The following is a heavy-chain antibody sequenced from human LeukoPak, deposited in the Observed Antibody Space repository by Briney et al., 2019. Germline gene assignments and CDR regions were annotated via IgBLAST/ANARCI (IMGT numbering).Heavy chain of an antibody. CDR3: ARDIGYSYGNWFDP. CDR2: INWNGGST. CDR1: GFTFDDYG. Sequence: RPGGSLRLSCAASGFTFDDYGMSWVRQAPGKGLEWVSGINWNGGSTGYADSVKGRFTISRDNAKNSLYLQMNSLRAEDTALCHCARDIGYSYGNWFDPWGQGTLVTVSS. D-gene: IGHD5-18*01. V-gene: IGHV3-20*01. J-gene: IGHJ5*02.